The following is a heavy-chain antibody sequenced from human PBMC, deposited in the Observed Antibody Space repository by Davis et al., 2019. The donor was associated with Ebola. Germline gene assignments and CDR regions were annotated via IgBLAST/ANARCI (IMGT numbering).Heavy chain of an antibody. CDR2: IRFDARDS. Sequence: GSLRLSCAVSGFTFSNFGMHWVRQAPGKGLEWVAFIRFDARDSYYIDSVQDRFTISRDNSKNTMYLQMNSLRNEDTAVYYCARDPLGYTDDNDSWGQGTLVIVSS. D-gene: IGHD2-2*02. CDR3: ARDPLGYTDDNDS. V-gene: IGHV3-30*02. J-gene: IGHJ4*02. CDR1: GFTFSNFG.